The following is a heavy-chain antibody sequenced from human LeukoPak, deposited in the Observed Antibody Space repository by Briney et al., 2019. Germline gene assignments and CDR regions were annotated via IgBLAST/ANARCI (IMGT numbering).Heavy chain of an antibody. V-gene: IGHV1-18*01. Sequence: ASVKVSCKASGYTFTSYGISWVRQAPGQGLEWMGWISAYNGNTNYAQKLQGRVTMTTDTSTSTAYMELRSLRSDDTAVYYCARDRRAYRGSGSQFGYWGQGTLVTVSS. CDR2: ISAYNGNT. CDR1: GYTFTSYG. J-gene: IGHJ4*02. CDR3: ARDRRAYRGSGSQFGY. D-gene: IGHD3-10*01.